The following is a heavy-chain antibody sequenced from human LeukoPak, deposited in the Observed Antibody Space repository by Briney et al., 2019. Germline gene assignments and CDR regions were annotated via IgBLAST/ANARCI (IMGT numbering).Heavy chain of an antibody. J-gene: IGHJ4*02. CDR3: ARDIVVVPAEKSHLTTTDY. V-gene: IGHV1-18*01. D-gene: IGHD2-2*01. CDR1: GYTFTSYG. Sequence: ASVTVSCKASGYTFTSYGISWVRQAPGQGLEWVGWISAYNGNTNYAQKLQVRGTMTTDTSTSTAYMELSSLRSDDTAVYYCARDIVVVPAEKSHLTTTDYWGQGTLVTVSS. CDR2: ISAYNGNT.